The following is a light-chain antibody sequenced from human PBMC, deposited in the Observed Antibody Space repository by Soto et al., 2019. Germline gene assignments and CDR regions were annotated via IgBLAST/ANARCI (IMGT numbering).Light chain of an antibody. Sequence: QSVLTQPASVSGSPGQSITISCTGTSSYVGSYNLVSWYQQHPGKAPKLMIYEVSKRPSGVSNRFSGSKSGNTASLTISGLQAEDEADYYCCSYAGSSTYVFGNGTKSPS. J-gene: IGLJ1*01. V-gene: IGLV2-23*02. CDR2: EVS. CDR1: SSYVGSYNL. CDR3: CSYAGSSTYV.